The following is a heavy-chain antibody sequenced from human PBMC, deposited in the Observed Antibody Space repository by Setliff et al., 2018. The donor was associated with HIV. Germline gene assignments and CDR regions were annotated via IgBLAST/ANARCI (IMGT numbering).Heavy chain of an antibody. Sequence: GASVKVSCKASGFTFNHYALSWVRQAPGQRPEWMGGTIPMSDIPNYAQNFQGRVTITADHSTTTTYMELSSLSSEDTAVYYCARGTNYYDSHSFPQYYYNAMDVWGQGTTVTVSS. CDR2: TIPMSDIP. D-gene: IGHD3-10*01. CDR3: ARGTNYYDSHSFPQYYYNAMDV. CDR1: GFTFNHYA. V-gene: IGHV1-69*10. J-gene: IGHJ6*02.